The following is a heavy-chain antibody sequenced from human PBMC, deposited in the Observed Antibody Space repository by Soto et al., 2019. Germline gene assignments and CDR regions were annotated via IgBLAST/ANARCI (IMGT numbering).Heavy chain of an antibody. CDR3: ARDPYNVLMVNAPNLYGMDV. V-gene: IGHV1-18*01. J-gene: IGHJ6*02. D-gene: IGHD2-8*01. CDR2: ISTYNGNT. CDR1: GYTFTTYD. Sequence: QVQLVQSGAEVKKPGASVKVSCKASGYTFTTYDISWVRQAPGQGLEWMERISTYNGNTNYPQSLQGRLTMTTDTSTSTAYMELRSLRSDDTAVYYCARDPYNVLMVNAPNLYGMDVWGQGTTVTVSS.